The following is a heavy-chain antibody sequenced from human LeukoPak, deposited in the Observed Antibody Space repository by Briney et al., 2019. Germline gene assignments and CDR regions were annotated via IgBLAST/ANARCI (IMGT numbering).Heavy chain of an antibody. V-gene: IGHV1-46*01. CDR2: INPSGGST. J-gene: IGHJ4*02. CDR1: GYTFTSYY. CDR3: ARCGGGSGCY. Sequence: ASVKVSCKASGYTFTSYYMHWVRQAPGQGLEWMGIINPSGGSTNYAQKFQGRVTMTRDTSVSTAYMELSRLRSDDTAVYYCARCGGGSGCYWGQGTLVTVSS. D-gene: IGHD6-19*01.